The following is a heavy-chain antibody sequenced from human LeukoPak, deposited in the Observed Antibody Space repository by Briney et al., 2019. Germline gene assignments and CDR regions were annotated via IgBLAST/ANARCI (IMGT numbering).Heavy chain of an antibody. CDR2: IVVGSGNT. V-gene: IGHV1-58*02. CDR1: GFTFTSSA. Sequence: SVKVSCKASGFTFTSSAMQWVRQARGQRLEWIGWIVVGSGNTNYAQKFQERVTITREMSTSTAYMELSSLRSEATAGYYFAADRKNSYIVATIDYYHMDLWGKGTTVTVSS. CDR3: AADRKNSYIVATIDYYHMDL. D-gene: IGHD5-12*01. J-gene: IGHJ6*03.